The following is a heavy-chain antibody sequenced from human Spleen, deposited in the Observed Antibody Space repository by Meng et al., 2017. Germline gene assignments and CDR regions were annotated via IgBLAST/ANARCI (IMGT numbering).Heavy chain of an antibody. CDR2: ISGSGGST. Sequence: GESLKISCAASGLTFSSYAMSWVRQAPGKGLEWVSAISGSGGSTYYADSVKGRFTISRDNSKNTLYLQMNSLRAEDTAVYYCAKGAFSGSEKRDAFDIWGQGTMVTVSS. V-gene: IGHV3-23*01. J-gene: IGHJ3*02. CDR3: AKGAFSGSEKRDAFDI. CDR1: GLTFSSYA. D-gene: IGHD1-26*01.